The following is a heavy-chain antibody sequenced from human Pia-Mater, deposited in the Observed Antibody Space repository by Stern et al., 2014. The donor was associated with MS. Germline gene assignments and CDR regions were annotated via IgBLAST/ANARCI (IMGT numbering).Heavy chain of an antibody. CDR2: IGPTSGAT. CDR3: ARQYSSYPDY. V-gene: IGHV1-2*06. Sequence: QLVQSGAEVRKPGASVKVSCKASGYTFTGHYVHWVRQAPGQGLEWMGRIGPTSGATNFAQKFQGRVTLTRDTSISTAYMELSSLTSDDTAVYYCARQYSSYPDYWGQGTLVTVSS. CDR1: GYTFTGHY. D-gene: IGHD4-11*01. J-gene: IGHJ4*02.